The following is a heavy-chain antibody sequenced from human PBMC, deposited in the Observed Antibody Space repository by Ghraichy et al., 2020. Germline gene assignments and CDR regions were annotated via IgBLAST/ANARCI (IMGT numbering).Heavy chain of an antibody. D-gene: IGHD6-6*01. V-gene: IGHV3-66*01. CDR2: IYSGGST. CDR1: GFTVSSNY. CDR3: ARDMAAPTRGYYYGMDV. J-gene: IGHJ6*02. Sequence: GESLNISCAASGFTVSSNYMSWVRQAPGKGLEWVSVIYSGGSTYYADSVKGRFTISRDNSKNTLYLQMNSLRAEDTAVYYCARDMAAPTRGYYYGMDVWGQGTTVTVSS.